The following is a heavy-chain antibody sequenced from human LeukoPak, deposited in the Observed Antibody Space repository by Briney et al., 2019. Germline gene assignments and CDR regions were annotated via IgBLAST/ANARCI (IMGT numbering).Heavy chain of an antibody. CDR1: GYTFTGYY. CDR2: INPNSGGT. Sequence: ASVKVSCKASGYTFTGYYMHWVRQAPGQGLEWMGRINPNSGGTNYAQKFQGRVTMTRDTSISTAYMELSKLRSDDAAVYYYARVSLRSGAFDIWGQGTMVTVSS. V-gene: IGHV1-2*06. CDR3: ARVSLRSGAFDI. D-gene: IGHD3-3*01. J-gene: IGHJ3*02.